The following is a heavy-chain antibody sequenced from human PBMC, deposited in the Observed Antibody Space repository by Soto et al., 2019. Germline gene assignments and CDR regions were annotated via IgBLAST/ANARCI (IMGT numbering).Heavy chain of an antibody. CDR1: GGSFGDNY. V-gene: IGHV4-59*03. J-gene: IGHJ4*02. CDR3: AAGTLGAVWTPLDH. D-gene: IGHD3-16*01. CDR2: IYYSGIT. Sequence: QVHLQESGPRLVKPSETLSLTCDVSGGSFGDNYWTWIRHFPVKGLEWIGYIYYSGITNYNPSLKSRVSISVDASKAQFSLQLISVTAADTALYYCAAGTLGAVWTPLDHWGQGILVTVSS.